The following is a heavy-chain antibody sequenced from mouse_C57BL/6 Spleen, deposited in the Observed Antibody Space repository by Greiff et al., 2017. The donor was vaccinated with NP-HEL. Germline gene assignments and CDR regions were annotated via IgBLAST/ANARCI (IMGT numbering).Heavy chain of an antibody. V-gene: IGHV5-9-1*02. D-gene: IGHD3-1*01. CDR1: GFTFSSYA. Sequence: EVMLVESGEGLVKPGGSLKLSCAASGFTFSSYAMSWVRQTPEKRLEWVAYISSGGDYIYYADTVKGRFTISRDNARNTLYLQMSSLKSEDTAMYYCTRDRVYYAMDYWGQGTSVTVSS. J-gene: IGHJ4*01. CDR3: TRDRVYYAMDY. CDR2: ISSGGDYI.